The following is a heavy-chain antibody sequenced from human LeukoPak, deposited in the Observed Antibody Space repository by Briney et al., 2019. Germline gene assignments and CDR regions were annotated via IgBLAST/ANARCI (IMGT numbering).Heavy chain of an antibody. CDR3: ARDNYSGSYSDY. V-gene: IGHV4-39*07. Sequence: SETLSLTCTVSGGSISSSSYYWGWIRQPPGKGLEWIGSIYYSGSTYYNPSLKSRVTISVDTSKNQFSLKLSSVTAADTAVYYCARDNYSGSYSDYWGQGTLVTVSS. CDR1: GGSISSSSYY. J-gene: IGHJ4*02. CDR2: IYYSGST. D-gene: IGHD1-26*01.